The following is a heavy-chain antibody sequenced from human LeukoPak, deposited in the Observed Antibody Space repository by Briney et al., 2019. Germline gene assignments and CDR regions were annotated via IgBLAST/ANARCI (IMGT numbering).Heavy chain of an antibody. Sequence: SVKVSCKASGGTFSSYAISWVRQAPGQGLEWMGGIIPIFGTANYAQKFQGRVTITTDESTSTAYMELSSLRSEDTAVYYCARDRVYSYGRRIRGMDVWGKGTTVTVSS. D-gene: IGHD5-18*01. J-gene: IGHJ6*04. V-gene: IGHV1-69*05. CDR2: IIPIFGTA. CDR3: ARDRVYSYGRRIRGMDV. CDR1: GGTFSSYA.